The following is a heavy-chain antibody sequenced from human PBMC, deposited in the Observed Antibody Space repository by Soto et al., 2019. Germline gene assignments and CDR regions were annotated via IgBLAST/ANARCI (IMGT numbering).Heavy chain of an antibody. J-gene: IGHJ4*02. CDR2: SSYDGRET. V-gene: IGHV3-30*03. D-gene: IGHD3-10*01. Sequence: PGGSLRLSWAASDFDFSSYGIHWVRQAPGKGLEWVAASSYDGRETFYADSAKGRFTVSKEMSNNTAFLQMNALRHEDTAVYFCARDSGWPILNFDNWGQGTPVNVSS. CDR1: DFDFSSYG. CDR3: ARDSGWPILNFDN.